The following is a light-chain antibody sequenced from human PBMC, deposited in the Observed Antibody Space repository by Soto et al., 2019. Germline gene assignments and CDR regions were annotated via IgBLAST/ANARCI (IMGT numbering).Light chain of an antibody. CDR1: QSVSSY. CDR3: QQRSNWPPV. CDR2: DAS. Sequence: EIVLTQSPATLSLSPGERATLSCRASQSVSSYLAWYQQKPGQAPRLLIYDASNRATGIPAGFSGSGSGTDFTLTISSLEPEDFAVYYCQQRSNWPPVFGQGTRLEIK. J-gene: IGKJ5*01. V-gene: IGKV3-11*01.